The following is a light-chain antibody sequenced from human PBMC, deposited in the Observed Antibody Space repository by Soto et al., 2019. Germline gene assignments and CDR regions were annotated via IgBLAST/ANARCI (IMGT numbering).Light chain of an antibody. CDR1: QSISSW. Sequence: DIQMTQSPSTLSASVGDRVTITCRSSQSISSWLAWYQQKPGKAPKVLIYRASALESGVPSRFSGSGSGTDFTLTISSLQPDDVGTYYCQHYTGRSFTFGQGTKLEIK. V-gene: IGKV1-5*03. CDR2: RAS. CDR3: QHYTGRSFT. J-gene: IGKJ2*01.